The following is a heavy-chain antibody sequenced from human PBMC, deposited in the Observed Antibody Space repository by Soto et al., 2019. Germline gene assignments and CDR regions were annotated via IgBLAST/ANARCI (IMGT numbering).Heavy chain of an antibody. CDR3: ARDLSHCSGGTCYSPNGLDV. CDR1: GFTFSSYA. V-gene: IGHV3-30-3*01. Sequence: GSLRLSCAASGFTFSSYAMHWVRQAPGKGLEWVAIISYDGSNKFYADSVKGRFTISRDNSKNTLYLQMNSLRTEDTAVYYCARDLSHCSGGTCYSPNGLDVWGQGTTVTVSS. D-gene: IGHD2-15*01. J-gene: IGHJ6*02. CDR2: ISYDGSNK.